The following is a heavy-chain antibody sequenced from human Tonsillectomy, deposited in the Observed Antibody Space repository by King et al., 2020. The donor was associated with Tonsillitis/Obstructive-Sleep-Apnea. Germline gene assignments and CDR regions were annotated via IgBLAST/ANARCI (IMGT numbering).Heavy chain of an antibody. CDR2: IDPSDFYT. CDR1: GYSFTSYW. CDR3: ARPSLNHDFWRYGMDV. J-gene: IGHJ6*02. Sequence: GQLVESGAEVKKPGESLRISCKGSGYSFTSYWINWVRQMPGKGLEWMGRIDPSDFYTNYSPSFEGHVTISADKSISTAYLQWSSLKASDTAMYYCARPSLNHDFWRYGMDVWGQGTTVTVSS. V-gene: IGHV5-10-1*03. D-gene: IGHD3-3*01.